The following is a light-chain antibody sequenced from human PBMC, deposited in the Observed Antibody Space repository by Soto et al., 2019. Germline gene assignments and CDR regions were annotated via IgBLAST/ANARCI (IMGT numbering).Light chain of an antibody. CDR3: QQFNIYPIT. Sequence: ALQVTQSPSSLFASVGDRVTITCRASQDIRGALAWYQQKPGKAPKLLIYDVSTVQSGVPSRFSGRGSGTEFTLTITSLQPEDFATYYCQQFNIYPITFGQGTRLDI. J-gene: IGKJ5*01. V-gene: IGKV1-13*02. CDR2: DVS. CDR1: QDIRGA.